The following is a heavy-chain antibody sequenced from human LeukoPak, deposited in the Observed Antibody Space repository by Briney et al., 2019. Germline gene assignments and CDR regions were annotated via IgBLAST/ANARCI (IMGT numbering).Heavy chain of an antibody. V-gene: IGHV3-48*04. CDR1: GFTFSSYT. CDR3: AKDLAYSSGWYGIWYYYGMDV. D-gene: IGHD6-19*01. Sequence: GGSLRLSCAASGFTFSSYTMNWVRQAPGKGLEWITYITTSSSGYYADSVEGRFTISRDNAKNSLYLQMNSLRAEDTALYYCAKDLAYSSGWYGIWYYYGMDVWGQGTTVTVSS. CDR2: ITTSSSG. J-gene: IGHJ6*02.